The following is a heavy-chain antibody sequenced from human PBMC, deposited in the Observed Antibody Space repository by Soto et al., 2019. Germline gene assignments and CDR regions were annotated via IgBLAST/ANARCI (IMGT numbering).Heavy chain of an antibody. CDR1: GFTFSSYE. Sequence: GSLRLSCAASGFTFSSYEMNWVRQAPGQGLEWVSYISDSGGTVYYADSVKGRFTVSRDNAQNSVYLQMNSLRTEDTAVYYCARDLLHYDFWSGYSAYFYYGMDVWGPGTTVTVSS. J-gene: IGHJ6*02. CDR2: ISDSGGTV. D-gene: IGHD3-3*01. V-gene: IGHV3-48*03. CDR3: ARDLLHYDFWSGYSAYFYYGMDV.